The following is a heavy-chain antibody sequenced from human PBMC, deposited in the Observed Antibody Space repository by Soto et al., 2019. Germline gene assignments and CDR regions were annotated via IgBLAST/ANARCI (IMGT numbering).Heavy chain of an antibody. Sequence: SQTLSLTCAISGDSVSSNTAAWSWIRQSPSRGLEWLGRTYYGSKWYNDYAFSVKSRITINSDTYKNQFSLQLNSVTPEDTAVYYCARPPSSKTIDYRGWFDPWGQGTLVTVSS. V-gene: IGHV6-1*01. CDR1: GDSVSSNTAA. J-gene: IGHJ5*02. CDR2: TYYGSKWYN. CDR3: ARPPSSKTIDYRGWFDP. D-gene: IGHD3-10*01.